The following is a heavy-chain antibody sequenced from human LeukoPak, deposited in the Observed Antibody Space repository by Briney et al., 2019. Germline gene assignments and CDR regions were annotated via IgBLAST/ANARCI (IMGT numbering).Heavy chain of an antibody. V-gene: IGHV4-34*01. CDR2: INHSGST. J-gene: IGHJ5*02. CDR3: ARQGRRTAMVDWNWFDP. CDR1: GGSFSGYY. Sequence: SETLSLTCAVYGGSFSGYYWSWIRQPPGKGLEWIGEINHSGSTNYNPSLKSRVTISVDTSKNQFSLKLSSVTAADTAVYYCARQGRRTAMVDWNWFDPWGQGTLVTVSS. D-gene: IGHD5-18*01.